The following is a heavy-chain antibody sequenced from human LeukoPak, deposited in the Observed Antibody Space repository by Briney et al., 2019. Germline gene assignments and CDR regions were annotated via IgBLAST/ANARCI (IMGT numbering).Heavy chain of an antibody. V-gene: IGHV1-18*01. CDR3: ARQYSGSYYRFDY. CDR1: GYTFTSYG. J-gene: IGHJ4*02. D-gene: IGHD1-26*01. CDR2: ISAYNGNT. Sequence: GASVTVSCKASGYTFTSYGISWVRQAPGQGLEWMGWISAYNGNTNYAQKFQGRVTMTRDTSISTAYMELSRLRSDDTAVYYCARQYSGSYYRFDYWGQGTLVTVSS.